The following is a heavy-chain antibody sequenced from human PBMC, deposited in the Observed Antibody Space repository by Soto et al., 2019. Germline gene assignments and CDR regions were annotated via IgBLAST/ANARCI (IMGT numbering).Heavy chain of an antibody. CDR1: GGSIINYY. CDR3: ARDATHNYYDSSGYHYFDY. V-gene: IGHV4-59*12. CDR2: IHYSGST. D-gene: IGHD3-22*01. Sequence: SETLSLTCTVSGGSIINYYWSWIRQPPGKGLEWIGYIHYSGSTNYNSSLQSRVTVSQDTSKNQFSLRLTSVTAADTAVYYCARDATHNYYDSSGYHYFDYWGQGTLVTVSS. J-gene: IGHJ4*02.